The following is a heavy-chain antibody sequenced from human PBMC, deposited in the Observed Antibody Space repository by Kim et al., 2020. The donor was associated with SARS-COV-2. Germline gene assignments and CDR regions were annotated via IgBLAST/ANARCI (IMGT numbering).Heavy chain of an antibody. CDR2: IHHNGIT. CDR1: RGFISEYY. D-gene: IGHD3-22*01. CDR3: TNKRADRSGLIES. J-gene: IGHJ4*02. V-gene: IGHV4-59*01. Sequence: SETLSLTCTVSRGFISEYYWSWIRQAPGKGPEWIGYIHHNGITNYNPSFKSRVPISINLSKNQFSFNLNSVTTADTAVYYCTNKRADRSGLIESWGQGTLVTVSS.